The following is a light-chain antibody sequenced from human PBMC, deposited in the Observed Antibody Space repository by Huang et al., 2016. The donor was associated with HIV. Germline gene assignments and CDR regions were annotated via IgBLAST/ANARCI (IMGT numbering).Light chain of an antibody. CDR1: QSITSY. CDR3: QQSYSSPWT. Sequence: DIHLTQSPTSLSASVGHRVIITCRANQSITSYLNWYQQKPGKAPNLLISAASNLQSGVPPRFSGSGSGTDFALTISSLQPEDFDTYYCQQSYSSPWTFGQGTKVEI. V-gene: IGKV1-39*01. CDR2: AAS. J-gene: IGKJ1*01.